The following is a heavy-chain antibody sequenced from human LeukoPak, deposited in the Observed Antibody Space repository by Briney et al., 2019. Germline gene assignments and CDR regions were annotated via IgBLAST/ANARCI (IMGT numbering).Heavy chain of an antibody. CDR3: ARESLIQNNWFDP. D-gene: IGHD2/OR15-2a*01. Sequence: SETLSLTCTVSGGSISSYYWSWIRQPPGKGLEWIGYIYYSGSTNYNPSLKSRVTISVDTSKNQFSLKLSSVTAADTAVYYCARESLIQNNWFDPWGQGTLVTVSS. CDR2: IYYSGST. CDR1: GGSISSYY. V-gene: IGHV4-59*01. J-gene: IGHJ5*02.